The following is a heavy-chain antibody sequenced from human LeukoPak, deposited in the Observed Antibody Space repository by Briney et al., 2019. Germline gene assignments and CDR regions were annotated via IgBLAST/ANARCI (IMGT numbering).Heavy chain of an antibody. J-gene: IGHJ5*02. V-gene: IGHV1-46*01. D-gene: IGHD2-21*01. CDR1: GYTFTKYL. CDR2: INPQGDIT. Sequence: SVKVSCKTFGYTFTKYLIHWVRQAPGQGLEWMGTINPQGDITNYAQRFQGRITLTEDTSTSTVYMELSSLTSEDTAVYYCARPSYCVADNCGYWLDPWGPGTLVTVSS. CDR3: ARPSYCVADNCGYWLDP.